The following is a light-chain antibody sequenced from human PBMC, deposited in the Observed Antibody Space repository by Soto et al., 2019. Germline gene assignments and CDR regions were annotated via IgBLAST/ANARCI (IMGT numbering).Light chain of an antibody. Sequence: QSVLTQPASVSGSPGQSITISCTGTSSDVGAYNYVSWYQHHPGKAPKLMLYDVANRPSGVSNRFSGSKSGNTASLTISGLQAEYEADYYCNSYTSSSTYVFGTGTKVTVL. CDR1: SSDVGAYNY. J-gene: IGLJ1*01. CDR2: DVA. V-gene: IGLV2-14*03. CDR3: NSYTSSSTYV.